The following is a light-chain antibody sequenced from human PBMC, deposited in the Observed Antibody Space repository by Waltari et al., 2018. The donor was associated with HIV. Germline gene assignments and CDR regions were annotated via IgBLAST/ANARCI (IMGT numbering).Light chain of an antibody. CDR2: LGS. J-gene: IGKJ5*01. CDR3: MQALQTPIT. Sequence: ISQSTLYLPVNPGEPASISCRSRQRLLHSNGYNYMDWYLQKPGQSPQLLIYLGSNRSSGVADRFSGSGSGTDFTLKISRVEAEDVGVYYCMQALQTPITFGQGTRLESK. V-gene: IGKV2-28*01. CDR1: QRLLHSNGYNY.